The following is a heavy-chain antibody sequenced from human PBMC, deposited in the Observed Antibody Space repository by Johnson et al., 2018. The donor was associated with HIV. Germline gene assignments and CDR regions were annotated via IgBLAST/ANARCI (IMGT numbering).Heavy chain of an antibody. CDR2: ISYDGSNK. Sequence: QVLLVESGGGVVQPGRSLRLSCAASGFTFSSYAMHWVRQAPGQGLEWVAVISYDGSNKYYADSVQGRITISRDNSKHTRDLQMNSLRAEDTALSSCAKGAAAAGPDAFDIWGQGTMVTVSS. CDR3: AKGAAAAGPDAFDI. D-gene: IGHD6-13*01. J-gene: IGHJ3*02. CDR1: GFTFSSYA. V-gene: IGHV3-30*04.